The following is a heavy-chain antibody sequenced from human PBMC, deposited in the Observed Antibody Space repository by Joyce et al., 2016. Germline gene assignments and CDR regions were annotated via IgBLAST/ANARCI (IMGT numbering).Heavy chain of an antibody. CDR2: INQDGSEK. CDR3: AREARMQLTYYYFGLDV. J-gene: IGHJ6*02. Sequence: EVQLVESGGRLVQPGGSLRLSCAASGLMFSSDWMIWVRQAPGKGLEWVANINQDGSEKNYVDYVKGRFTISRDNAKKSLYLQMNSLRAEDTAVYYCAREARMQLTYYYFGLDVWGQGTTVVVSS. CDR1: GLMFSSDW. V-gene: IGHV3-7*01. D-gene: IGHD5-18*01.